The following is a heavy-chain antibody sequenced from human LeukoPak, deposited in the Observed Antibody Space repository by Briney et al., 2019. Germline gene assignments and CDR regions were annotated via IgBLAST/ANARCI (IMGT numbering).Heavy chain of an antibody. D-gene: IGHD1-1*01. J-gene: IGHJ6*04. CDR2: IIPIFGTA. V-gene: IGHV1-69*13. CDR1: GGTFSSYA. CDR3: AIFHNWNDPRSYYYYGMDV. Sequence: SVKVSCKASGGTFSSYAISWVRQAPGQGLEWMGGIIPIFGTANYAQKFQGRVTITADESTSTAYMELSSLRSENTAVYYCAIFHNWNDPRSYYYYGMDVWGKGTTVTVSS.